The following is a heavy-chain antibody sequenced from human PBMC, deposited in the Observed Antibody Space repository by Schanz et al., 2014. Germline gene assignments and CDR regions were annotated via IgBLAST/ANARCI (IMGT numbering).Heavy chain of an antibody. V-gene: IGHV3-7*03. J-gene: IGHJ4*02. CDR3: ARDPNSVNEIDY. CDR2: IKGDSSEK. CDR1: GFSFVDAW. Sequence: VQLVESGGGVVQPGGSLRLYCAASGFSFVDAWMSWVRQPPGKGLEWVANIKGDSSEKNYVDSVKGRFTLSRDNAKKTMDLQMNSLRVEDTAVYYCARDPNSVNEIDYWGQGTLVTVSS. D-gene: IGHD5-12*01.